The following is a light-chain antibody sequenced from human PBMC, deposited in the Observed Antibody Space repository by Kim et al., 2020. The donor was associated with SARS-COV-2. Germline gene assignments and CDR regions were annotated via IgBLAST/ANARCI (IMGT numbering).Light chain of an antibody. V-gene: IGKV3-15*01. J-gene: IGKJ1*01. Sequence: EVLMTQSPGTLSVSPGERVALSCRASQTISSNLAWYQQKPGQAPRLLIYGASTRAPGFPARFSGSGSGTEFTLTISSLQSEDFAVYFCQQYNTRPPTCGQGTKVDIK. CDR2: GAS. CDR1: QTISSN. CDR3: QQYNTRPPT.